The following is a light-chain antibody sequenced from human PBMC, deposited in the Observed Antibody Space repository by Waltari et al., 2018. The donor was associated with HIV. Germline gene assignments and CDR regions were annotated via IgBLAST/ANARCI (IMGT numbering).Light chain of an antibody. J-gene: IGLJ1*01. V-gene: IGLV7-43*01. Sequence: QTVVTQEPSLTVSPGGTVTLTCASSTGAVTSGNYPNWFQQKPGQAPRGLIYSTSNKNTGTPARFSGSLLGGKAALTLSGVQPEDEAEYYCLLYYGGAQRYVGGTGTKVTVL. CDR1: TGAVTSGNY. CDR2: STS. CDR3: LLYYGGAQRYV.